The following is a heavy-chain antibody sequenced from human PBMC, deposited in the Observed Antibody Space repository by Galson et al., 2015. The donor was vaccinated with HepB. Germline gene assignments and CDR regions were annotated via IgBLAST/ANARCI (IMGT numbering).Heavy chain of an antibody. Sequence: SVKVSCKASGYTFTSYDINWVRQATVQGLEWMGWMNPNSGNTGYAQKFQGRVTMTRNTSISTVYMELSSLRSEDTAVYYCARGYCSGGSCYPFGYYGRDVWVQGTTVTVSS. CDR1: GYTFTSYD. CDR3: ARGYCSGGSCYPFGYYGRDV. V-gene: IGHV1-8*01. D-gene: IGHD2-15*01. J-gene: IGHJ6*02. CDR2: MNPNSGNT.